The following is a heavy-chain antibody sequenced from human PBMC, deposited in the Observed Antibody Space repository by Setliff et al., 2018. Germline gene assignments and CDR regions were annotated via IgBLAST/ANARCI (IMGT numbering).Heavy chain of an antibody. CDR1: GGSISSSNW. CDR3: ASDCRDYGPLGY. D-gene: IGHD4-17*01. CDR2: REHSGST. V-gene: IGHV4-4*02. Sequence: KPSETLSLTCAVSGGSISSSNWWSWVRQPPGKGREGIGEREHSGSTNYNPSLQSRVTISVDKSKNQFSLTLSSVTAADTAVYYCASDCRDYGPLGYLGPGPLVTVSS. J-gene: IGHJ4*02.